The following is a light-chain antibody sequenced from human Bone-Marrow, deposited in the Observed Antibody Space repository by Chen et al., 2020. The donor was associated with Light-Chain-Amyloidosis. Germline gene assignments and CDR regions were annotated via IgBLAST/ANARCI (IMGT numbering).Light chain of an antibody. CDR3: QVWDRSSDRPV. V-gene: IGLV3-21*02. CDR1: NIGSTS. CDR2: DDS. J-gene: IGLJ3*02. Sequence: SYVLTQPSSVSVVPGQTATIACGGSNIGSTSVHWYQQTPGQAPLLVVYDDSDRPSGIPERLSGSNSGNTATLTISRVEAGDEADYYCQVWDRSSDRPVFGGGTKLTVL.